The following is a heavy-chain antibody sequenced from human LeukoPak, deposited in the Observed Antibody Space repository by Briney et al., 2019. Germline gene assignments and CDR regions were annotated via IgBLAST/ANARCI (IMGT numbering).Heavy chain of an antibody. CDR3: ARRDYYDSTGYYNY. Sequence: SETLSLTCAVSGGSISSDNWWSWVRQPPGKGLEWIGEIYHRGSPNYNTSLKSRVTMSVDKSKNHFSLKLTSVTAADTAVYYCARRDYYDSTGYYNYWGQGTLVTVSS. CDR1: GGSISSDNW. J-gene: IGHJ4*02. V-gene: IGHV4-4*02. D-gene: IGHD3-22*01. CDR2: IYHRGSP.